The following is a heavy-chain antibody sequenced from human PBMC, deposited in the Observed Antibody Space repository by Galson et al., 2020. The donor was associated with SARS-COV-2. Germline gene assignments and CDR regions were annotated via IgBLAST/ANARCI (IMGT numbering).Heavy chain of an antibody. V-gene: IGHV1-58*01. CDR2: IVVGSGNT. D-gene: IGHD2-15*01. J-gene: IGHJ3*02. CDR3: AAVYCSGGSCLDAVDI. CDR1: GFTFTSSA. Sequence: SVKVSCKASGFTFTSSAVQWVRQSRGQRLEWIGWIVVGSGNTNYAQKFQERVTITRDMSTSTAYMELSSLRSEDTAVYYCAAVYCSGGSCLDAVDIWGQGTMVTVSS.